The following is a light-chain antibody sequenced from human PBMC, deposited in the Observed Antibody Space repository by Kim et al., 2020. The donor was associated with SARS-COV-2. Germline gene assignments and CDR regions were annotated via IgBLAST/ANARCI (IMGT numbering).Light chain of an antibody. CDR1: SLRSYY. V-gene: IGLV3-19*01. CDR2: GKN. CDR3: TSRDSSDNHLV. J-gene: IGLJ2*01. Sequence: SSELTQDPAVSVALGQTVRITCQGDSLRSYYASWYQQKSGQAPVVVIHGKNNRPSGIPDRFSGSTSGNTASLTITGAQAEDEADYYCTSRDSSDNHLVFGGGTQLTVL.